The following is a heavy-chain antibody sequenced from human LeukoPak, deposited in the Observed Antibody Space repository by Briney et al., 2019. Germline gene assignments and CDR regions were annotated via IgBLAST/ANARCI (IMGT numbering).Heavy chain of an antibody. V-gene: IGHV4-4*07. CDR2: IYPNGGT. Sequence: SETLSLTCTVSGGSITGYYWSWIRQPAGKGLEWIGRIYPNGGTNYNPSLKSRATMSVDTSKNQFSLKLTSVTAADTAMYYCARTKRTSHYYFDYWGQGTLATVSS. CDR3: ARTKRTSHYYFDY. CDR1: GGSITGYY. D-gene: IGHD2-2*01. J-gene: IGHJ4*02.